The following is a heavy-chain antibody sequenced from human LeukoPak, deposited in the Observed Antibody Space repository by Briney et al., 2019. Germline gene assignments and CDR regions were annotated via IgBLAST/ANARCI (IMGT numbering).Heavy chain of an antibody. Sequence: SETLSLTCTVSGGSISSSSYYWGWFRQPPGKGLEWIGSIYYSGSTYYNPSLKSRVTISVDTSKNQFSLKLSSVTAADTAVYYCARAGHSGYDWRGAAYSSGWYWFDPWGQGTLVTVSS. CDR1: GGSISSSSYY. CDR3: ARAGHSGYDWRGAAYSSGWYWFDP. J-gene: IGHJ5*02. D-gene: IGHD6-19*01. CDR2: IYYSGST. V-gene: IGHV4-39*01.